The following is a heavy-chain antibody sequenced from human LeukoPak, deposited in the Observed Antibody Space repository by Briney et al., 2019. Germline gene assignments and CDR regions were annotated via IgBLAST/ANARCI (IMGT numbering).Heavy chain of an antibody. V-gene: IGHV4-39*01. J-gene: IGHJ4*02. CDR3: ARHRIPAALASAFDY. Sequence: SETLSLTCTASGGSITSSIYYLDWIRQPPGNRLYWPAAIYYSGNTNYNPSLKSRVTISVDTSKNQFSLKLSSVTAADTAVYYCARHRIPAALASAFDYWGQGTLVTVSS. CDR2: IYYSGNT. CDR1: GGSITSSIYY. D-gene: IGHD2-2*01.